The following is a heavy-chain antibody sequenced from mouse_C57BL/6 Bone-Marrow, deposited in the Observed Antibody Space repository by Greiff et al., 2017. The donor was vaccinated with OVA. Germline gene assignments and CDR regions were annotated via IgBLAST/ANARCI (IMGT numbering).Heavy chain of an antibody. V-gene: IGHV1-82*01. D-gene: IGHD1-1*01. CDR3: ARITTVVANDY. Sequence: VQLQQSGPELVKPGASVKISCKASGYVFSSSWMNWVKQRPGKGLEWIGRIYPGDGDTNYNGKFKGKATLTADKSSSTAYMQLSSLTSEDSAVYFCARITTVVANDYWGQGTTLTVSS. CDR2: IYPGDGDT. J-gene: IGHJ2*01. CDR1: GYVFSSSW.